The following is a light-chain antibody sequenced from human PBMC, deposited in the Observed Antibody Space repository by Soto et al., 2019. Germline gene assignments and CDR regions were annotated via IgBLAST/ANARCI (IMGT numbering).Light chain of an antibody. CDR2: DAS. CDR1: QGISSA. J-gene: IGKJ4*01. CDR3: QQFQSYAIT. Sequence: AIQLTQSPSSLSASVGDRVTITCRASQGISSALAWYQHKPGRAPRLLIYDASSLLSGVSSRFSGSGSGPDFTLTISSLQPEDIATYYCQQFQSYAITFGGGTKLEIK. V-gene: IGKV1-13*02.